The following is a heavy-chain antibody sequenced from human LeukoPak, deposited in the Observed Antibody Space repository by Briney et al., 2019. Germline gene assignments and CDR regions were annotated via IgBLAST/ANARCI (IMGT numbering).Heavy chain of an antibody. V-gene: IGHV1-2*02. CDR3: ARPGGQPISYYMDV. CDR1: GYTFTGYY. CDR2: INPNSGGT. Sequence: RGSVTVSCTASGYTFTGYYMHWVRQAPGQGLEWMGWINPNSGGTNYAQKFQGRVTMTRDTSISTAYMELSRLRSDDTAVYYCARPGGQPISYYMDVWGKGTTVTVSS. J-gene: IGHJ6*03. D-gene: IGHD2-2*01.